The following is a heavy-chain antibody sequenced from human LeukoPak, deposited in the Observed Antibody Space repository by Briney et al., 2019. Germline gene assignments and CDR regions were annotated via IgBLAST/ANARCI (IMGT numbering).Heavy chain of an antibody. CDR3: AKDPETYSSRWFDS. D-gene: IGHD2-21*01. Sequence: GRSLRLSCAASGFTFSNYAMSWVRQAPGKGLEWVSSLSDNGGSPYYADSVKGRFTISRDNSKNTLHLHINSLRVEDTAVYYCAKDPETYSSRWFDSWGQGTLVTVSS. CDR2: LSDNGGSP. V-gene: IGHV3-23*01. CDR1: GFTFSNYA. J-gene: IGHJ5*01.